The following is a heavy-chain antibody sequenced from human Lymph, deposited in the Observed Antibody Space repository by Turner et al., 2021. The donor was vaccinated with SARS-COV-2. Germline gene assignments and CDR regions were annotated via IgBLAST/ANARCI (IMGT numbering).Heavy chain of an antibody. J-gene: IGHJ4*02. V-gene: IGHV3-20*01. CDR2: INWNGGST. CDR1: GFTFYDYG. CDR3: ARGTGAADY. Sequence: EVQLVESVGGVVRPAGSLRLSCAASGFTFYDYGMSWVRQAPGRGLEWVSNINWNGGSTGYADSVKGRFTISRDNAKNSLYLQVNSLRAEDTALYHCARGTGAADYWGQGTLVTVSS. D-gene: IGHD7-27*01.